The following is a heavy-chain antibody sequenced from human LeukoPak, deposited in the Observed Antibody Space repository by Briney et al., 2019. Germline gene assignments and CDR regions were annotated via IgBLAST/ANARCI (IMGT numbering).Heavy chain of an antibody. D-gene: IGHD1-14*01. Sequence: PGGSLRLSCAASGFTFSDNYMSWIRQAPGRGLEWVSYISGSTTDTNYADSVRGRFTVSRDIAKNALYLQMDSLTVEDTAIYYCIKNTRTPTYWGQGVLVTVSS. CDR2: ISGSTTDT. CDR1: GFTFSDNY. V-gene: IGHV3-11*06. CDR3: IKNTRTPTY. J-gene: IGHJ4*02.